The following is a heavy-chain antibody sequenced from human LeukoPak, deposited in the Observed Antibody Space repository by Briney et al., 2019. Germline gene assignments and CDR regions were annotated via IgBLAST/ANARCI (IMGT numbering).Heavy chain of an antibody. V-gene: IGHV4-59*08. D-gene: IGHD2-21*01. CDR2: IHYSGST. Sequence: SETLSLTCTVSGGSISSYHWIWLRQPPGKGVEWIGYIHYSGSTNYNPSLKSRVTTSVDTPKNPFSLKLSSVTAADTAVYYCARSVSWGLLVRDDAFDIWGQGTMVTVSS. J-gene: IGHJ3*02. CDR1: GGSISSYH. CDR3: ARSVSWGLLVRDDAFDI.